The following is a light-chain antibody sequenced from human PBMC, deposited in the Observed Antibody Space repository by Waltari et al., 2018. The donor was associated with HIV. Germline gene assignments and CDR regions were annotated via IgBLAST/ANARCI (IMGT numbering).Light chain of an antibody. CDR2: YAS. J-gene: IGKJ2*01. V-gene: IGKV6-21*01. CDR3: HQSSSLPHT. CDR1: QSIGSN. Sequence: EIVLTQSPDFQSVTPKEKVTITCRASQSIGSNLHCYQQTPDQSPKLLIKYASRSVSGVPSRFSGSVSGTDFTLTISRLEAEDAATYYCHQSSSLPHTFGQGTKLEIK.